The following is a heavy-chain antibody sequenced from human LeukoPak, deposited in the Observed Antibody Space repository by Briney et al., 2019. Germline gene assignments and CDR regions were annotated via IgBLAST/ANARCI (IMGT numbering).Heavy chain of an antibody. CDR2: INPNSGGT. J-gene: IGHJ4*02. Sequence: ASVKVSCKASGYTFTGYYMHWVRQAPGQGLEWMGWINPNSGGTNYAQKFQGRVTVTRDTSISTAYLELSRLRSDDTAVYYCARERGDGYPFDFWGQGTLVTVSS. D-gene: IGHD5-24*01. CDR1: GYTFTGYY. CDR3: ARERGDGYPFDF. V-gene: IGHV1-2*02.